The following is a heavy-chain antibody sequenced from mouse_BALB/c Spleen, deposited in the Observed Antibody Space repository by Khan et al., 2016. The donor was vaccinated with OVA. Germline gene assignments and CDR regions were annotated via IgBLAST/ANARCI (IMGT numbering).Heavy chain of an antibody. CDR3: ARGGGGDRFAY. CDR2: VSTYYGDA. CDR1: GYTFTDFT. V-gene: IGHV1S137*01. Sequence: QVQLQQSGAELVRPGVSVKISCKGSGYTFTDFTMHWVKQSHAKSLEWIGVVSTYYGDATYNQKFKGKATMTVDKSSSTAYMELARLTSEDSAIXYCARGGGGDRFAYWGQGTLVTVSA. J-gene: IGHJ3*01.